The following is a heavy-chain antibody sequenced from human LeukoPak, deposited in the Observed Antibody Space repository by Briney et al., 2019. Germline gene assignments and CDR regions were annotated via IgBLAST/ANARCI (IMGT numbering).Heavy chain of an antibody. Sequence: PGGSLRLSCAASGFTFDDYGMSWVRQAPGKGLEWVSAISGSGGSTYYADSVKGRFTISRDNSKNTLYLQMNSLRAEDTAVYYCAGWSGYKDYWGQGTLVTVSS. CDR3: AGWSGYKDY. CDR2: ISGSGGST. V-gene: IGHV3-23*01. D-gene: IGHD3-3*01. CDR1: GFTFDDYG. J-gene: IGHJ4*02.